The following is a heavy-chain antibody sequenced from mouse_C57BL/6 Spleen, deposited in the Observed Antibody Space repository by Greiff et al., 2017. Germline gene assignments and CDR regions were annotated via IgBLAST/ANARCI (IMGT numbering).Heavy chain of an antibody. J-gene: IGHJ2*01. CDR1: GFNIKDDY. CDR2: IDPDNGDT. Sequence: SGAELVRPGASVKLSCTASGFNIKDDYMHWVKQRPEQGLEWIGLIDPDNGDTEYASKFQGKATITADTSSNTAYLQLTSLTSEDTAVYYCTVVARDYWGQGTTLTVSS. CDR3: TVVARDY. V-gene: IGHV14-4*01. D-gene: IGHD1-1*01.